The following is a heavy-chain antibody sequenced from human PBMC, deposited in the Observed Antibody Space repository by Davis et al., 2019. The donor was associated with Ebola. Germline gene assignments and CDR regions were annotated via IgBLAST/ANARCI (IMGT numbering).Heavy chain of an antibody. CDR1: GGTFSSYT. J-gene: IGHJ1*01. Sequence: AASVKVSCKASGGTFSSYTISWVRQAPGQGLEWMGRIIPILGIANYAQKFQGRVTINAGASTSTVYMEVSSLRSEDTAVYYCVFGPAHDFVWDSFRHTGGNFQYWGQGTLVTVSS. V-gene: IGHV1-69*02. CDR2: IIPILGIA. CDR3: VFGPAHDFVWDSFRHTGGNFQY. D-gene: IGHD3-16*02.